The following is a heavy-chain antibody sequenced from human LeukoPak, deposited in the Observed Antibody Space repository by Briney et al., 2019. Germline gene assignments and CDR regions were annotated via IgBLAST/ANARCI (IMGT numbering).Heavy chain of an antibody. V-gene: IGHV4-59*08. CDR2: IYYTGST. CDR3: ARHYCQPPHYFDY. D-gene: IGHD2-2*01. CDR1: GGSINSYY. J-gene: IGHJ4*02. Sequence: PSETLSLTCTVSGGSINSYYWSLIRQPPGKGLEWIAFIYYTGSTHYNPSLKSRVTVSVDTSKNQFSLKLSAVTAADTAVYYCARHYCQPPHYFDYWGQGTLLTVSS.